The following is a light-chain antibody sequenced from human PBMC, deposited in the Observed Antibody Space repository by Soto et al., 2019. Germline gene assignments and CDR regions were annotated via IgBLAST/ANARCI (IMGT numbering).Light chain of an antibody. Sequence: DIQLTQSPSSLSASVGDRVTITCRASQSIGKYLSWFQQTPGNAPKLLIYAASGLQSGVPSRFSGSGSGTDFTLTNNSLQRGDFATYYCQQTYNTPLTFGGGTKVDIK. V-gene: IGKV1-39*01. CDR1: QSIGKY. J-gene: IGKJ4*01. CDR2: AAS. CDR3: QQTYNTPLT.